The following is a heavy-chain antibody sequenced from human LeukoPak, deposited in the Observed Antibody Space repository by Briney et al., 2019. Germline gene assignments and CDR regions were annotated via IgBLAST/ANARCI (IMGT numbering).Heavy chain of an antibody. CDR2: VSGSGGTT. V-gene: IGHV3-23*01. J-gene: IGHJ4*02. CDR1: GFIFGNYA. D-gene: IGHD6-6*01. CDR3: AKDRQIVRGASDC. Sequence: GGSLRLSCAASGFIFGNYAMSWVRQAPAKGLEWVSTVSGSGGTTFYADSVKGRFTISRDNFKNTLYMQMNSLRAEDTAIYYCAKDRQIVRGASDCWGQGTLVTVSS.